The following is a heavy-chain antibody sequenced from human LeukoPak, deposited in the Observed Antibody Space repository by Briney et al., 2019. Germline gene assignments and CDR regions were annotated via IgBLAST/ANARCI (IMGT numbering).Heavy chain of an antibody. CDR1: GGSISSYY. CDR3: ARDISDIVVVPAANWFDP. CDR2: IYTSGST. Sequence: PSETLSLTCTVSGGSISSYYWSWIRQPAGKGLEWIGRIYTSGSTNYNPSLKSRVTMSVDTSKNQFSLKLSSVIAADTAVYYCARDISDIVVVPAANWFDPWGQGTLVTVSS. V-gene: IGHV4-4*07. D-gene: IGHD2-2*01. J-gene: IGHJ5*02.